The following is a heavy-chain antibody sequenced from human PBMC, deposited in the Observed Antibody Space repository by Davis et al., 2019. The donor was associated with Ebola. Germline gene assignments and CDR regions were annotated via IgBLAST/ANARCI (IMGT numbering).Heavy chain of an antibody. Sequence: ASVKVSCKASGYTFTGYYMHWVRQAPGQGLEWMGWINPNSGGTNYAQKFQGWVTMTRDTSISTAYMELSRLRSDDTAVYYCARALEQQLDYYYYGMDVWGQGTTVTVSS. CDR1: GYTFTGYY. D-gene: IGHD6-13*01. V-gene: IGHV1-2*04. CDR2: INPNSGGT. J-gene: IGHJ6*02. CDR3: ARALEQQLDYYYYGMDV.